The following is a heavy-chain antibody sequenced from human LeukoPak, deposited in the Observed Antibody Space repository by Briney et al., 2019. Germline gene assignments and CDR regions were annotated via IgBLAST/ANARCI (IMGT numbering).Heavy chain of an antibody. CDR2: IWYDGSNK. CDR1: GFTFSSYG. V-gene: IGHV3-33*01. CDR3: ARDAGRGVEGWLHATYEYYFDY. Sequence: PGRSLRLSCAASGFTFSSYGMHWVRQAPGKGLEWVAVIWYDGSNKYYADSVKGRFTISRDNSKNTLYLQMNSLRAEDTAVYYCARDAGRGVEGWLHATYEYYFDYWGQGTLVTVSS. D-gene: IGHD5-24*01. J-gene: IGHJ4*02.